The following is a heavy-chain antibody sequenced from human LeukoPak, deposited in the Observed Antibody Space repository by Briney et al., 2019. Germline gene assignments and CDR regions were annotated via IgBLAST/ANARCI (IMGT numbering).Heavy chain of an antibody. V-gene: IGHV3-11*04. J-gene: IGHJ4*02. CDR1: GFTFSDYY. D-gene: IGHD3-22*01. CDR3: ARARYYYDSSGYLAY. CDR2: ISSSGSTI. Sequence: PGGSLRLSCAASGFTFSDYYMSWIRQAPGKGLEWVSYISSSGSTIYYADSVKGRFTISRDNAKNSLYLQMNSLRAEDTAVYYCARARYYYDSSGYLAYWGQGTLVTVSS.